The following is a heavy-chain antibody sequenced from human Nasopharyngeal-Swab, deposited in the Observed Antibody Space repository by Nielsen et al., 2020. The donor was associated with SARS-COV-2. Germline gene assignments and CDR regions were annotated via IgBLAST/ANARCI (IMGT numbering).Heavy chain of an antibody. V-gene: IGHV3-15*01. J-gene: IGHJ6*02. CDR1: GFTFSNAW. Sequence: GESLKISCAASGFTFSNAWMSWVRQAPGKGLEWVGRIKSKTDGGTTDYAAPVKGRFTISRDDSKTTLYLQMNSLKTEDTAVYYCGYYGDEYYYYYYGMDVWGQGTTVTVSS. CDR3: GYYGDEYYYYYYGMDV. D-gene: IGHD4-17*01. CDR2: IKSKTDGGTT.